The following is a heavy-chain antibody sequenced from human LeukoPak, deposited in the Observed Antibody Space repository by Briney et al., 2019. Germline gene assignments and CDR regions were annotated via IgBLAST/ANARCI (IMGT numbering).Heavy chain of an antibody. V-gene: IGHV4-34*01. CDR2: INHSGST. J-gene: IGHJ4*02. D-gene: IGHD2-15*01. CDR1: GGSFSGYY. Sequence: SETLSLTCAVYGGSFSGYYWSWIRQPPGKGLECIGEINHSGSTNYNPSFKSRVTISVDTSKNQFSLKLSSVTAADTAVYYCASRRGGYCSGGSCYATDYWGQGTLVTVSS. CDR3: ASRRGGYCSGGSCYATDY.